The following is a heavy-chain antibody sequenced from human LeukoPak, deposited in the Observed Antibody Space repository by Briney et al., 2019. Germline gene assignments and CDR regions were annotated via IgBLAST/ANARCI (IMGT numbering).Heavy chain of an antibody. V-gene: IGHV3-20*04. CDR1: GFPFEKHG. CDR3: AKLGELFSGDGMDV. CDR2: LNWNGGST. J-gene: IGHJ6*02. Sequence: PGGSLRLSCAASGFPFEKHGISWARQAPGKGLEGVSGLNWNGGSTGYADSAKGRFTISRYNAKKSLYLQMNSLRAEDTALYYCAKLGELFSGDGMDVWGQGPTVTVSS. D-gene: IGHD3-10*01.